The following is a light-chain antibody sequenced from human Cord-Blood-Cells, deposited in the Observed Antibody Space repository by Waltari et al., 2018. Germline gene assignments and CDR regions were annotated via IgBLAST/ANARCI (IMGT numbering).Light chain of an antibody. CDR3: CSYAGSYRNV. J-gene: IGLJ1*01. V-gene: IGLV2-11*01. CDR2: DVS. CDR1: SSDVGGYNY. Sequence: QSALTQPRSVSGSPGQSVTISCTGTSSDVGGYNYVSWYQQHPGKAPKLMIYDVSKRPSGVPDRFSGSKSGNTASLTISGLQADDEADYYCCSYAGSYRNVFGTGTKVTVL.